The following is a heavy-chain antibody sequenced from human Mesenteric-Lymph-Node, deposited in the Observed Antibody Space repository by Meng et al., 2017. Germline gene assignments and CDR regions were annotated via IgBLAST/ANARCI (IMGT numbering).Heavy chain of an antibody. D-gene: IGHD6-19*01. CDR2: MNPNRGTT. J-gene: IGHJ4*02. CDR3: ATGVADFEY. Sequence: QVQLVQSGAEVKKPGASVKVSCKASGYTFTSYDINWVRQGTGQGLEWMGWMNPNRGTTGYAQKFQGRVTMTRNISKSTAYMDLSSLRSEDTVVYYCATGVADFEYWGRGTLVTVSS. V-gene: IGHV1-8*01. CDR1: GYTFTSYD.